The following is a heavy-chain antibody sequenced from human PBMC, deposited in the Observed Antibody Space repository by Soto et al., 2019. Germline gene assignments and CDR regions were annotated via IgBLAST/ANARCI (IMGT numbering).Heavy chain of an antibody. J-gene: IGHJ3*02. CDR3: GRGMTTVTSDALDI. Sequence: QVQLVQSGAEVKKPGALVKVSCKASGYTFTSYYMHWVRQAPGQGLEWMGIINPTSGGTHYAQKCSGSVTLSRDTSTSTVYMELRSLRSEVAAVYYFGRGMTTVTSDALDIWAPGTMVTASS. D-gene: IGHD4-4*01. V-gene: IGHV1-46*01. CDR2: INPTSGGT. CDR1: GYTFTSYY.